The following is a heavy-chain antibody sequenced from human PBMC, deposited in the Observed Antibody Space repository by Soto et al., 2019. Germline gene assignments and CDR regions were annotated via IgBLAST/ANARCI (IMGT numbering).Heavy chain of an antibody. V-gene: IGHV1-69*13. Sequence: ASVKVSCKASGGTFSSYAISWVRQAPGQGLEWMGGIIPIFGTANYAQKFQGRVTITADESTSTAYMELSSLRSEDTAVYYCASGWSETGYDYWGQGTLVTVSS. CDR3: ASGWSETGYDY. CDR1: GGTFSSYA. J-gene: IGHJ4*02. CDR2: IIPIFGTA. D-gene: IGHD3-3*01.